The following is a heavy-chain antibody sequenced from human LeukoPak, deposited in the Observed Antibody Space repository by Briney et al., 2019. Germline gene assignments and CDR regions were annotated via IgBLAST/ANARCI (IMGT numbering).Heavy chain of an antibody. D-gene: IGHD3-10*01. CDR1: GGSISSYY. Sequence: SETLSLTCTVSGGSISSYYWSWIRQPAGKGLEWIGRIYTSGSTDYNPSLKSRVTMSVDTSKNQFSLKLSSVTAADTAVYYCARDRDSGFGEFNFDYWGQGTLVTVSS. CDR2: IYTSGST. CDR3: ARDRDSGFGEFNFDY. V-gene: IGHV4-4*07. J-gene: IGHJ4*02.